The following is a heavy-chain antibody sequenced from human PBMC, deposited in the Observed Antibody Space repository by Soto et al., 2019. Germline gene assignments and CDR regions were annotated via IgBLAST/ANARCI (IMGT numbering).Heavy chain of an antibody. CDR2: IWYDGSNQ. Sequence: ESGGGVVQPGRSLRLSCAASGFAFSNYGMHWVRQAPGKGLEWVAAIWYDGSNQYYAESVKGRFTISRDKSKSTLYLQMNNLSAADTAVYYCARGNLYDSSGYRQLDSWGQGTLVTVTS. D-gene: IGHD3-22*01. CDR3: ARGNLYDSSGYRQLDS. J-gene: IGHJ4*02. CDR1: GFAFSNYG. V-gene: IGHV3-33*01.